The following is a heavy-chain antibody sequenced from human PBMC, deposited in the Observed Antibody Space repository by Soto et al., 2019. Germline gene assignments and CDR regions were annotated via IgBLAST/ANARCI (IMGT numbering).Heavy chain of an antibody. J-gene: IGHJ6*03. D-gene: IGHD5-12*01. Sequence: PGGSLRLSCAASGFTFSSYGMHWVRQAPGKGLEWVAVFCYDGSNKYYADSVKGRFTISRDNSKNTLFLQMNSLRAEDTVVYYCARDSIVATIFPEYYYYYMDVWGKGTTVTVSS. CDR3: ARDSIVATIFPEYYYYYMDV. CDR2: FCYDGSNK. CDR1: GFTFSSYG. V-gene: IGHV3-33*01.